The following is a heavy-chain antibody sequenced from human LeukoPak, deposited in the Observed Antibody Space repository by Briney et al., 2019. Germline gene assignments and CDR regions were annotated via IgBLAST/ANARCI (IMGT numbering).Heavy chain of an antibody. CDR3: ARVVRGYSYGSWYFDY. V-gene: IGHV4-34*01. J-gene: IGHJ4*02. D-gene: IGHD5-18*01. Sequence: SETLSLTCAVYGGSFSGYDWSWIRQPPGKGLEWIGEINHSGSTNYNPSLKSRVTISVDTSKNQFSLKLSSVTAADTAVYYCARVVRGYSYGSWYFDYWGQGTLVTVSS. CDR2: INHSGST. CDR1: GGSFSGYD.